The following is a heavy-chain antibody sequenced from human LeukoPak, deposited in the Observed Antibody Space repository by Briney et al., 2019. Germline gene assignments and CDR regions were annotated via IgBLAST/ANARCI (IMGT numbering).Heavy chain of an antibody. J-gene: IGHJ4*02. CDR2: ISYDGTNK. D-gene: IGHD3-16*02. CDR1: GFTFSSYG. CDR3: ARDEVGVWGSYPH. Sequence: GRSLRLSCAASGFTFSSYGMHWVRQAPGKGLEWVAVISYDGTNKYYADSVKGRFTISRDNSKNTLYLQMDSLRAEDTAVYYCARDEVGVWGSYPHWGQGTLVTVSS. V-gene: IGHV3-30*03.